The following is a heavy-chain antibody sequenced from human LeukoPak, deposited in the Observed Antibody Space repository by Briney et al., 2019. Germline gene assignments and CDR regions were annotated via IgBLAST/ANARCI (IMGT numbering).Heavy chain of an antibody. CDR2: IYYSGTT. V-gene: IGHV4-59*01. D-gene: IGHD6-13*01. CDR3: ARGVYIAAAQYAY. J-gene: IGHJ4*02. CDR1: GGSISSYY. Sequence: PSETLSLTCTVSGGSISSYYWSWIRQPPGKGLEWIGYIYYSGTTNYNPSLKSRVTISLDTSKNQFSLKLSSVTAADTAVYYCARGVYIAAAQYAYWGQGTLVTVSS.